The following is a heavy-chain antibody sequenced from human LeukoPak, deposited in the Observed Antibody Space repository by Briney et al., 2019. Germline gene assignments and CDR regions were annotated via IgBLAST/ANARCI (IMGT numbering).Heavy chain of an antibody. CDR2: IRYDGSNK. Sequence: GGSLRLSCAASGFTFSSYGMHWVRQAPGKGLEWVAFIRYDGSNKYYADSVKGRFTISRDNSKNTLYLQMNSLRAEDTAVYYCAKDEYYYDSSGYAFDYWGQGTLVTVSS. J-gene: IGHJ4*02. CDR1: GFTFSSYG. V-gene: IGHV3-30*02. CDR3: AKDEYYYDSSGYAFDY. D-gene: IGHD3-22*01.